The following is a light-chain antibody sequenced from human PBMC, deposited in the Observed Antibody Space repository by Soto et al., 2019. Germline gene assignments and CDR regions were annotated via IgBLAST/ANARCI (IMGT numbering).Light chain of an antibody. V-gene: IGLV2-14*01. CDR1: SSDDGGYNY. CDR3: SSYTSSSTLV. Sequence: QSALAQPASVSGSLGQSITISCTGTSSDDGGYNYVSWYQQHPGKAPKLMIYEVSNRPSGVSNRFSGSKSGNTASLTISGLQAEDEADYYCSSYTSSSTLVFGTGTKVTVL. CDR2: EVS. J-gene: IGLJ1*01.